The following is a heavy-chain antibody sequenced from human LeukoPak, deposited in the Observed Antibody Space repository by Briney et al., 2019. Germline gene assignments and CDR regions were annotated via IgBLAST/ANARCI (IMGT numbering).Heavy chain of an antibody. V-gene: IGHV1-69*01. CDR3: ARGVVVPAAMVGAGFFDY. CDR1: GGTFSSYA. Sequence: ASVKVSCKASGGTFSSYAIRWVRQAPGQGLEWMGGIIPIFGTANYAQKFQGRVTITADESTSTAYMELSRLRSEDTAVYYCARGVVVPAAMVGAGFFDYWGQGTLVTVSS. CDR2: IIPIFGTA. D-gene: IGHD2-2*01. J-gene: IGHJ4*02.